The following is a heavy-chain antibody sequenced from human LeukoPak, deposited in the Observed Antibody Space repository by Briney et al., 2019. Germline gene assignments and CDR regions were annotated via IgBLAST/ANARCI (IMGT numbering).Heavy chain of an antibody. CDR2: ISGSGGST. Sequence: GGSLRLSRAASALTFSSYAMSWFRQAPGRGLEWVSTISGSGGSTYYADSVKGRFTISRDNSKNTLYLQMSGLRAEDTDVYYCAKDKGRVTIAAPKDAFDIWGQGTMVTVSS. D-gene: IGHD6-6*01. V-gene: IGHV3-23*01. J-gene: IGHJ3*02. CDR3: AKDKGRVTIAAPKDAFDI. CDR1: ALTFSSYA.